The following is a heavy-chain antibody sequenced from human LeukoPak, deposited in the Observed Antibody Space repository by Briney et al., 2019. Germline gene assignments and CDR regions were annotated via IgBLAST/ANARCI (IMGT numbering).Heavy chain of an antibody. CDR1: GYTFTGYY. CDR2: INPNSGGT. V-gene: IGHV1-2*02. J-gene: IGHJ4*02. D-gene: IGHD5-12*01. Sequence: ASVKVSCKASGYTFTGYYMHWVRQAPGQGLAWMGWINPNSGGTNYAQKFQGRVTMTRDTSISTAYMELSRLRSDDTAVYYCARDEGYSGSSDYWGQGTLVTVSS. CDR3: ARDEGYSGSSDY.